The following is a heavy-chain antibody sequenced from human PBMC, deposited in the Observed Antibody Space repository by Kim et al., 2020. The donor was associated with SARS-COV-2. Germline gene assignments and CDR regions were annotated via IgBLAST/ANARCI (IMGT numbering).Heavy chain of an antibody. CDR3: ATDRSCSGGYCYHSVLDY. CDR2: ISSSSDYI. Sequence: GGSLRLSCAASGFTFSNYNMNWVRQAPGKGLEWVSSISSSSDYIYYADSVKGRFTISRDNAKNSLYLQMNSLRAEDTALYYCATDRSCSGGYCYHSVLDYWGQGPVVTVSS. J-gene: IGHJ4*02. D-gene: IGHD2-15*01. CDR1: GFTFSNYN. V-gene: IGHV3-21*01.